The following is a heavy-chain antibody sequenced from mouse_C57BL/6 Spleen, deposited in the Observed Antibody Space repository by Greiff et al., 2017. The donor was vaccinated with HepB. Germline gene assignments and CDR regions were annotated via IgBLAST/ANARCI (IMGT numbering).Heavy chain of an antibody. Sequence: QVQLKQPGTELVKPGASVKLSCKASGYTFTSYWMHWVKQRPGQGLEWIGNINPSNGGTNYNEKFKSKATLTVDKSSSTAYMQLSSLTSEDSAVYYCARGETTVVAMRDYFDYWGQGTTLTVSS. D-gene: IGHD1-1*01. V-gene: IGHV1-53*01. CDR3: ARGETTVVAMRDYFDY. CDR2: INPSNGGT. J-gene: IGHJ2*01. CDR1: GYTFTSYW.